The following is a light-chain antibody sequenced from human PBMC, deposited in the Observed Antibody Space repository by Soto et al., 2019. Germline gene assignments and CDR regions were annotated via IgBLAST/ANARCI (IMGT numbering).Light chain of an antibody. CDR2: GAS. V-gene: IGKV3-15*01. J-gene: IGKJ4*01. Sequence: EIVMTQSPATLSVSPGERATLSCRASQSVSSNLAWYQQKLGRAPSLLIYGASTRATGIPARFSGSGSGTEFTLTISSLQSEDFAVYYCQQYNNWPLTFGGGTKVEIK. CDR3: QQYNNWPLT. CDR1: QSVSSN.